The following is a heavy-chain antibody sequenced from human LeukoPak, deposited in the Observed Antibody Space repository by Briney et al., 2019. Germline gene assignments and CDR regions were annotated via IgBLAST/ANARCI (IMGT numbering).Heavy chain of an antibody. V-gene: IGHV4-34*01. CDR2: IYYSGST. CDR3: ARLSAHCSSSCCYFDC. J-gene: IGHJ4*02. D-gene: IGHD2-2*01. Sequence: SETLSLTCAVYGGSFSGYYWGWIRQPPGKGLEWIGNIYYSGSTYYNSSLKSRITISVDTSKNQFSLKLNSVTAADTAVYYCARLSAHCSSSCCYFDCWGQGTLVTVSS. CDR1: GGSFSGYY.